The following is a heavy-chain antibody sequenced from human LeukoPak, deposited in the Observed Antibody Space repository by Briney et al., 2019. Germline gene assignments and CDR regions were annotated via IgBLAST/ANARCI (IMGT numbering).Heavy chain of an antibody. Sequence: ASVKVSCKASGYTFTSYGISWVRQAPEQGLEWMGRISAYNGNTNYAQKLQGRVTMTTDTSTSTAYMELRSLRSDDTAVYYCARYIPLTTYSSSLPTNWFDPWGQGTLVTVSS. V-gene: IGHV1-18*01. CDR3: ARYIPLTTYSSSLPTNWFDP. CDR2: ISAYNGNT. D-gene: IGHD6-13*01. CDR1: GYTFTSYG. J-gene: IGHJ5*02.